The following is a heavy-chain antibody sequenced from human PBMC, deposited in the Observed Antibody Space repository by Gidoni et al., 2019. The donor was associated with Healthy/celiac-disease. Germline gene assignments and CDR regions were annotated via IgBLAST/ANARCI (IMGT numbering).Heavy chain of an antibody. J-gene: IGHJ6*02. D-gene: IGHD2-21*02. CDR1: GLPFRGYF. V-gene: IGHV3-11*06. CDR3: ARERYCGGDCYRGGPYYYYGMDV. CDR2: ISSSSMYT. Sequence: QVQLVESGGGLVKPGGSLRPSCAASGLPFRGYFLSWIRPAPGKGLEWVSYISSSSMYTNDADSVKGRFTISRDNAKNSLYLQMNSLRAEDTAVYYCARERYCGGDCYRGGPYYYYGMDVWGQGTTVTVSS.